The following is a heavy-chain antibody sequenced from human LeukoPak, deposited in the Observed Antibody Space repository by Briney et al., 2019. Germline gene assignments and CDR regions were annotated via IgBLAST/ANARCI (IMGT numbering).Heavy chain of an antibody. V-gene: IGHV3-48*01. CDR3: AGVTMVRGVPHYFDY. D-gene: IGHD3-10*01. CDR1: GFTFSSYS. CDR2: ISSSSSTI. Sequence: GGSLRLSCAASGFTFSSYSMNWVRQAPGKGLEWVSYISSSSSTIYYADSVKGRFTISRDNAKNSLYLQMNSLRAEDTAVYYCAGVTMVRGVPHYFDYWGQGTLVTVSS. J-gene: IGHJ4*02.